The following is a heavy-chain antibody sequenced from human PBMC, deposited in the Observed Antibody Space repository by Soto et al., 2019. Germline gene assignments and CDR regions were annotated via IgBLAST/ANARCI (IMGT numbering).Heavy chain of an antibody. Sequence: VQLVESGGGVVQPGRSLRLSCAASGFIFTTYGMHWVRQAPGKGLEWVAVIWYDGSNKYYADSVKGRFTISRDYSKNTVYLQMNSLRAEDTAVYYCARDRVYYFDYWGQGTLVTVSS. CDR3: ARDRVYYFDY. CDR2: IWYDGSNK. V-gene: IGHV3-33*01. J-gene: IGHJ4*02. CDR1: GFIFTTYG.